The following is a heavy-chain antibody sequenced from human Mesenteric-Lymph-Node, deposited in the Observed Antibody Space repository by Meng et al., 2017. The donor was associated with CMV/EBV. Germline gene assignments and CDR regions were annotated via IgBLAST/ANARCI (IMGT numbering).Heavy chain of an antibody. CDR1: GFTFSSYG. D-gene: IGHD3-10*01. CDR2: ISYDGSNK. V-gene: IGHV3-30*19. J-gene: IGHJ3*02. CDR3: AKDRAAFDI. Sequence: GESLKISCEASGFTFSSYGMHWVRQAPGKGLAWVAFISYDGSNKYYADSVKGRFTISRDNSKNTVYLQMNSLRAEDTALYYCAKDRAAFDIWGQGTMVTVSS.